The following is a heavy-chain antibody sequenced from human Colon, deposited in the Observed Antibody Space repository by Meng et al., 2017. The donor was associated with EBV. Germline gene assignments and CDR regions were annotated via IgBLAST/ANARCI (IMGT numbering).Heavy chain of an antibody. V-gene: IGHV4-4*02. D-gene: IGHD2-21*02. CDR2: IYHSGST. J-gene: IGHJ4*02. CDR3: ARVGAYCGGDCYHPR. CDR1: GGSLSRRNW. Sequence: GRGLVKPSGPLSLTCAVSGGSLSRRNWWSWVRPPPGKGLEWIGEIYHSGSTNYNPSLKSRVTISVDESKNQFSLRLSSVTAADTAVYYCARVGAYCGGDCYHPRWGQGTLVTVSS.